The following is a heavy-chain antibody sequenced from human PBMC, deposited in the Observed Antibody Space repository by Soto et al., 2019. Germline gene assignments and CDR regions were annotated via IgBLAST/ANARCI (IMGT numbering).Heavy chain of an antibody. Sequence: EVQLVESGGGVVQPGGSLRLSCAASGFTFSRYAMNWVRQAPGNGLEWVSYINHDGGTIYYEDSVKGRFTTTRDNANNLLSPQTTSLRAEDTAMYYCTRDRAYTGYDFAYWGQGNLVNVSS. J-gene: IGHJ4*02. CDR3: TRDRAYTGYDFAY. CDR1: GFTFSRYA. CDR2: INHDGGTI. V-gene: IGHV3-48*01. D-gene: IGHD5-12*01.